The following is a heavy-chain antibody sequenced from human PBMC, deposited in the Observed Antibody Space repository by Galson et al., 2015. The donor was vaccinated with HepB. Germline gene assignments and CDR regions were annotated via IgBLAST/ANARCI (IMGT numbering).Heavy chain of an antibody. CDR2: ISGATGRT. J-gene: IGHJ5*01. CDR3: ARDLNSWSQDEIHWFDY. D-gene: IGHD1-7*01. Sequence: SVKVSCKASGYILNSFGISWVRQAPGQGLEWMGWISGATGRTEYGEKVQGRVTLTMDTSTNTAYLELRSLRSDDTALYYCARDLNSWSQDEIHWFDYWGQGTLVTVSS. V-gene: IGHV1-18*01. CDR1: GYILNSFG.